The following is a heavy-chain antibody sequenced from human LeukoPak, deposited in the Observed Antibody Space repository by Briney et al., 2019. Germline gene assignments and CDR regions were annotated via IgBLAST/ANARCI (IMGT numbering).Heavy chain of an antibody. J-gene: IGHJ6*01. Sequence: GGSLRLSCAASGFTFSSYAMHWVRQAPGKGLEWVAVISYDGSNKYYADSVKGRFTISRDNSKNTLYLQMNSLRAEDTAVYYCAKDLIAGADINYYYGMDV. CDR3: AKDLIAGADINYYYGMDV. D-gene: IGHD6-19*01. CDR1: GFTFSSYA. CDR2: ISYDGSNK. V-gene: IGHV3-30-3*01.